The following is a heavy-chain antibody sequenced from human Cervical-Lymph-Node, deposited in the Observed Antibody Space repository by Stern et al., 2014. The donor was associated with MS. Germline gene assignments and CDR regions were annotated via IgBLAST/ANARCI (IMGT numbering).Heavy chain of an antibody. D-gene: IGHD2-2*01. CDR2: ISSRGTII. Sequence: VQLLESGGGLVKPGGSLRLSCAASGFTFSDLYMSWIRQAPGNGLEYVSFISSRGTIIFYADSVKGRFTVSRDNTKNSLFLQMNSLRAEDTAVYYCARHQEYQLVGGNFSYGMDVWGQGTTVTVS. CDR3: ARHQEYQLVGGNFSYGMDV. V-gene: IGHV3-11*01. CDR1: GFTFSDLY. J-gene: IGHJ6*02.